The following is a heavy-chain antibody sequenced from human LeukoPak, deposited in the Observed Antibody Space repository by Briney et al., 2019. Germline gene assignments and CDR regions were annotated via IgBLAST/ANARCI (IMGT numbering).Heavy chain of an antibody. V-gene: IGHV3-23*01. J-gene: IGHJ5*02. CDR3: AREELGYCTNGVCPNWFDP. CDR2: ITGNGDTT. D-gene: IGHD2-8*01. Sequence: GGSLRLSCAASGFPFSNYAMRWVRQAPGKGLEWVSSITGNGDTTYYADSVKGRFTISRDNSKNTLYLQMNSLRAEDTAVYYCAREELGYCTNGVCPNWFDPWGQGTLVTVSS. CDR1: GFPFSNYA.